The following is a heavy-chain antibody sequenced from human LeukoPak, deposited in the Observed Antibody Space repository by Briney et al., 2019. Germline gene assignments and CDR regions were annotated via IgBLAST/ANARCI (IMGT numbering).Heavy chain of an antibody. CDR2: TSYDGDNQ. D-gene: IGHD1-26*01. V-gene: IGHV3-30*18. J-gene: IGHJ4*02. Sequence: GGSLRLSCAASGFTFTSYGMHWVRQAPDKGPEWVAFTSYDGDNQYYADSVRGRFTISRDNSKSTLSLQMNILRAEDTAVYYCAKELDSATYVEDYWGQGTLVAVSS. CDR3: AKELDSATYVEDY. CDR1: GFTFTSYG.